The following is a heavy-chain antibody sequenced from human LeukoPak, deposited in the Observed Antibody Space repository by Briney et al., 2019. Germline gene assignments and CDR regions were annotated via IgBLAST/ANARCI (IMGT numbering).Heavy chain of an antibody. CDR3: ARIPQHYYDSSDY. J-gene: IGHJ4*02. V-gene: IGHV1-8*01. CDR1: GYTFTSYD. D-gene: IGHD3-22*01. Sequence: ASVKVSCKASGYTFTSYDINWVRQATGQGLEWMGWMNPNSGNTGYAQKFQGRVTMTRNTSISTAYMELSSLRSEDTAVYYCARIPQHYYDSSDYWGQGTLVTVSS. CDR2: MNPNSGNT.